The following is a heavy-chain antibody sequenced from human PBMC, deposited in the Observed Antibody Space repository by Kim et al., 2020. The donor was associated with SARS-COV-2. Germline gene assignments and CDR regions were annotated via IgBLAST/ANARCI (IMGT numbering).Heavy chain of an antibody. CDR1: GFTFSSYG. V-gene: IGHV3-33*01. Sequence: GGSLRLSCAASGFTFSSYGMHWVRQAPGKGLEWVAVIWYDGSNKYYADSVKGRFTISRDNSKNTLYLQMNSLRAEDTAVYYCARDGLYSSSWYEAPAHGMDVWGQGTTVTVSS. D-gene: IGHD6-13*01. CDR3: ARDGLYSSSWYEAPAHGMDV. J-gene: IGHJ6*02. CDR2: IWYDGSNK.